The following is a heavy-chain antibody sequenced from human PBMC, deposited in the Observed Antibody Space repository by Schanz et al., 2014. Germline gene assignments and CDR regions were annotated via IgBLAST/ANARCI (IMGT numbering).Heavy chain of an antibody. J-gene: IGHJ5*02. CDR3: GEYGSDSYTDP. V-gene: IGHV1-69*02. CDR2: IVPLINVT. Sequence: QVPLVQSGSEVKKPGSSVTVSCKASGGTFASYTLNWMRQARGQGPEVVGRIVPLINVTLYTHKFQGRVTITADTSTGTAYMELKNLTSEDTAVYFCGEYGSDSYTDPWGQGTLVTVSS. CDR1: GGTFASYT. D-gene: IGHD3-10*01.